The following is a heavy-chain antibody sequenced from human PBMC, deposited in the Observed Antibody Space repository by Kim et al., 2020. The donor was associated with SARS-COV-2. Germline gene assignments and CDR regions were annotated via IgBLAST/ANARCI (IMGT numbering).Heavy chain of an antibody. J-gene: IGHJ4*02. CDR1: GGSISSGGYS. CDR3: ARGVFRSPHFDY. D-gene: IGHD3-3*01. V-gene: IGHV4-30-2*01. Sequence: SETLSLTCAVSGGSISSGGYSWSWIRQPPGKGLEWIGYIYHSGSTYYNPSLKSRVTISVDRSKNQFSLKLSSVTAADTAVYYCARGVFRSPHFDYWGQGTLVTVSS. CDR2: IYHSGST.